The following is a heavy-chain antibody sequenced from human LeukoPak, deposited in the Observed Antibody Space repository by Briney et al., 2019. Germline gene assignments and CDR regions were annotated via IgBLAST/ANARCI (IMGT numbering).Heavy chain of an antibody. Sequence: GGLRLSCAASGFTVSSYWMSWVRQAPGKGLEWVANIKQDGSEKYYVDSVKGRFTICRDNAKNSLYLQMNSLRAEDTAVYYCARGLELLWFGELSLVAFDIWGQGTMVTVSS. J-gene: IGHJ3*02. CDR3: ARGLELLWFGELSLVAFDI. V-gene: IGHV3-7*03. CDR2: IKQDGSEK. CDR1: GFTVSSYW. D-gene: IGHD3-10*01.